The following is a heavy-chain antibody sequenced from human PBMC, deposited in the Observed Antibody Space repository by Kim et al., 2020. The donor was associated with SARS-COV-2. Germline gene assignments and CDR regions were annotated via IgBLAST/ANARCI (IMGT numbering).Heavy chain of an antibody. Sequence: SETLSLTCTVSGGSISSSYYYWGWIRQPPGKGLEWIGSIYYSGSTYYNPSLKSRVTISVDTPKNQFPLRLSSVTAADTAVYYCARRYYYDSSTYSYGFDISGQGTMVTVAS. V-gene: IGHV4-39*01. CDR2: IYYSGST. D-gene: IGHD3-22*01. CDR1: GGSISSSYYY. CDR3: ARRYYYDSSTYSYGFDI. J-gene: IGHJ3*02.